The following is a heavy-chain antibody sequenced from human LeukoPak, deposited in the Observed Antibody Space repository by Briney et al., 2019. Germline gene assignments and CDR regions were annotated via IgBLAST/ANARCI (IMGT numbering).Heavy chain of an antibody. CDR1: GFTFSRSA. Sequence: GGSLRLSCSASGFTFSRSAMTWVRQLPGGGLEWVSSISGNGQQTYYRDSVKGRFPVSRDNSQNTLYLQMDSLRADDSALYYCAKDANYLDSSGYLIPFDYWGQGPLVSVSS. D-gene: IGHD3-22*01. CDR3: AKDANYLDSSGYLIPFDY. J-gene: IGHJ4*02. V-gene: IGHV3-23*01. CDR2: ISGNGQQT.